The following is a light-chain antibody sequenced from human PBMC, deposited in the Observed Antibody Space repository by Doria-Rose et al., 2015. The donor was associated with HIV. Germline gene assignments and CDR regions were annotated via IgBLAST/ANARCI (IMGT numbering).Light chain of an antibody. CDR1: QGIGSD. J-gene: IGKJ2*01. Sequence: EIVMTQSPATLSVSPGERATLSCRASQGIGSDFAWYQQKPGQAPRLLIYRASIRATGIPPRFTGGGSGTEFTLTISSLQSEDFAVYFCQQYSQWPPYTFGQGTKLEVK. V-gene: IGKV3-15*01. CDR3: QQYSQWPPYT. CDR2: RAS.